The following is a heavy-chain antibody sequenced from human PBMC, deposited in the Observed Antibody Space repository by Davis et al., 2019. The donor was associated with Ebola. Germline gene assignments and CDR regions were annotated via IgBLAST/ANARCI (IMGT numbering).Heavy chain of an antibody. Sequence: GESLKISCAASGFTFSSYEMNWVRQAPGKGLEWVSYISSSGSTIYYADSVKGRFTISRDNAKNSLYLQMNSLRAEDTAVYYCARSIPQYYYDSSGYYGTSDAFDIWGQGTMVTVSS. J-gene: IGHJ3*02. V-gene: IGHV3-48*03. D-gene: IGHD3-22*01. CDR1: GFTFSSYE. CDR2: ISSSGSTI. CDR3: ARSIPQYYYDSSGYYGTSDAFDI.